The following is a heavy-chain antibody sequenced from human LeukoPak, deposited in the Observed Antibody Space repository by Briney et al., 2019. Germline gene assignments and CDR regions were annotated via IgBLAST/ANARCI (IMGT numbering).Heavy chain of an antibody. CDR3: AGDRGWLQFDY. CDR2: IKEDGSVK. D-gene: IGHD5-24*01. Sequence: GGSLRLSCAASGFTFSSYWISWVRQAPGEGLEWVANIKEDGSVKYYLDSVKGRFTISRDNVKNSLYLQMNSLRAEDTAVYYCAGDRGWLQFDYWGQGTLVTVS. CDR1: GFTFSSYW. J-gene: IGHJ4*02. V-gene: IGHV3-7*01.